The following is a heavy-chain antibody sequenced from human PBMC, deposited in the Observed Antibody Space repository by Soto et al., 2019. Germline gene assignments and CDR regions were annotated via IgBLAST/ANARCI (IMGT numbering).Heavy chain of an antibody. Sequence: PGGSLRLSCAASGSTFSSYSMNWFRQAPGKGLEWVSSISSSSSYIYYADSVKGRFTISRDNAKNSLYLQMNSLRAEDTAVYYCARAEMYYDFWSGSLYFNWFDPWGQGTLVTVSS. CDR2: ISSSSSYI. D-gene: IGHD3-3*01. J-gene: IGHJ5*02. CDR3: ARAEMYYDFWSGSLYFNWFDP. CDR1: GSTFSSYS. V-gene: IGHV3-21*01.